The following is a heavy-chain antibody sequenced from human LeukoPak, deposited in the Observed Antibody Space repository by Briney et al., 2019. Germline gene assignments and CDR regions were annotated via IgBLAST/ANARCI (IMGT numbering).Heavy chain of an antibody. D-gene: IGHD5-12*01. CDR3: ARRGVVATPDANF. CDR1: GVSISSSRYY. J-gene: IGHJ4*02. V-gene: IGHV4-39*01. CDR2: IYYTAST. Sequence: PSETLSLTCTVSGVSISSSRYYWGWIRQPPGKGLEWIGSIYYTASTYYNPSLSSRVSISVDTSKNQFTLKLSSVTAEDTAVYYCARRGVVATPDANFWGEGTLVTVYS.